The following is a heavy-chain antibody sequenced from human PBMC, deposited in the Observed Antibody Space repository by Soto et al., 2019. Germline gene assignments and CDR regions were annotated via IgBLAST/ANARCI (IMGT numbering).Heavy chain of an antibody. J-gene: IGHJ6*02. CDR3: ARDNSRVRCKPHYYYGMDV. D-gene: IGHD2-21*01. V-gene: IGHV1-69*13. Sequence: ASVKVSCKASGGTFSSYAISWVRQAPGQGLEWMGGIIPIFGTANYAQKFQGRVTITADESTSTAYMELSSLRSEDTAVYYCARDNSRVRCKPHYYYGMDVWGQGTTVTVSS. CDR1: GGTFSSYA. CDR2: IIPIFGTA.